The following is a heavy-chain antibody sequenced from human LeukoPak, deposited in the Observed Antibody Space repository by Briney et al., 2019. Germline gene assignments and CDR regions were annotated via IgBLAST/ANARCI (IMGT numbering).Heavy chain of an antibody. Sequence: PSEALSLTCAVYGGSFSGYYWTWIRQPPGKGLEWIGEVNHSGSTKYNPSLKSRVTISVDTPKNQFSLKLSSVTAADTAVYYCARGPSLTYDILTGYYYFDYWGQGTLDTVSS. CDR1: GGSFSGYY. D-gene: IGHD3-9*01. CDR2: VNHSGST. CDR3: ARGPSLTYDILTGYYYFDY. J-gene: IGHJ4*02. V-gene: IGHV4-34*01.